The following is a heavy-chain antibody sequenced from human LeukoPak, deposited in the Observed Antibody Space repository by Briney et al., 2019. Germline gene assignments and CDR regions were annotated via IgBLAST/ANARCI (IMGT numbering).Heavy chain of an antibody. Sequence: SQTLSLTCTVSGGSISSGGYYWSWIRQHPGKGLEWIGYIHYSGSTYYNPSLKSRVTISVDTSKNQFSLKLSSVTAADTAVYYCARAFGWRTDYYDSSGYYFDYWGQGTLVTVSS. J-gene: IGHJ4*02. CDR2: IHYSGST. D-gene: IGHD3-22*01. CDR1: GGSISSGGYY. CDR3: ARAFGWRTDYYDSSGYYFDY. V-gene: IGHV4-31*03.